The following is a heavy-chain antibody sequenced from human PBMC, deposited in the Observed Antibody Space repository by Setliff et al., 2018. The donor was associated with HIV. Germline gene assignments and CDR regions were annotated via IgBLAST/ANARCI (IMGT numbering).Heavy chain of an antibody. J-gene: IGHJ6*02. V-gene: IGHV1-18*01. CDR1: GYSFSSHG. Sequence: ASVKVSCKTSGYSFSSHGVSWVRQAPGQGLEWVGWISAYTGKTKYAQNVQGRVTLTTDTSTSTAYMDLRSLRPDDTAVYYCAKDISASALYYYGMDVWGQGTTVTVSS. D-gene: IGHD6-13*01. CDR3: AKDISASALYYYGMDV. CDR2: ISAYTGKT.